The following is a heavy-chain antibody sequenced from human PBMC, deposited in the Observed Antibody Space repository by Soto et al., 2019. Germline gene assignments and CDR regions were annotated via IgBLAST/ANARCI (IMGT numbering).Heavy chain of an antibody. CDR3: AKDTVVAASYYYYMDV. D-gene: IGHD2-15*01. Sequence: EVQLLESGGGLVQPGGSLRLSCAASGFTFSSYAMSWVRQAPGKGLEWVSAISGSGGCTYYADSVKGRFTISRDNSKNTLYLQMNSLRAEDTAVYYCAKDTVVAASYYYYMDVWGKGTTVTVSS. CDR2: ISGSGGCT. V-gene: IGHV3-23*01. CDR1: GFTFSSYA. J-gene: IGHJ6*03.